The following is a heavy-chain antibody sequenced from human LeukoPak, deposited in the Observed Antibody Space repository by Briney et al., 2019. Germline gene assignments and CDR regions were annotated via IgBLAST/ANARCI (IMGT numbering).Heavy chain of an antibody. Sequence: GGSLRLSCTVAGFTVSSNFMSWVRQAPEKGLEWVSAISASGGSTYHADSVKGRFTISRDNSKNTVNLQMNSLRGEDTAVYYCVKVGGSGYYPDIWGQGTMVTVSS. CDR2: ISASGGST. V-gene: IGHV3-23*01. CDR1: GFTVSSNF. D-gene: IGHD3-22*01. J-gene: IGHJ3*02. CDR3: VKVGGSGYYPDI.